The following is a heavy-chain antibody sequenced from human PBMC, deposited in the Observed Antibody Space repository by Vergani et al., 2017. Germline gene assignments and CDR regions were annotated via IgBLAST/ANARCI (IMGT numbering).Heavy chain of an antibody. D-gene: IGHD6-6*01. V-gene: IGHV3-11*05. J-gene: IGHJ6*02. Sequence: QVQLVESGGGLVKPGGSLRLSCAASGFTFSDYYMSWIRQAPGKGLEWVSYISSSSSYTNYADSVKGRFTISRDNAKNSLYLQMNSLRAEDTAVYYCARDHPAGYSSSPGSVYYGMTSGAKGPRSPSP. CDR1: GFTFSDYY. CDR2: ISSSSSYT. CDR3: ARDHPAGYSSSPGSVYYGMTS.